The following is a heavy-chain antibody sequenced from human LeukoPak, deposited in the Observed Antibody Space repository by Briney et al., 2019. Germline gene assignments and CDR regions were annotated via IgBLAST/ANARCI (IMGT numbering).Heavy chain of an antibody. J-gene: IGHJ1*01. D-gene: IGHD5-18*01. V-gene: IGHV1-18*01. Sequence: ASVKVSCKASGYTFTSYGISWVRQAPGQGLEWMGWISAYNGNTNYAQKLQGRVTMTTDTSTSTAYMELRSLRSDDTAVSYCATCRTRGYSYGCKEYFQHWGQGTLVTVSS. CDR3: ATCRTRGYSYGCKEYFQH. CDR1: GYTFTSYG. CDR2: ISAYNGNT.